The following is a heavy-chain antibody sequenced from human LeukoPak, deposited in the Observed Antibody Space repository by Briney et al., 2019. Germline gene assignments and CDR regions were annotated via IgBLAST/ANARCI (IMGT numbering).Heavy chain of an antibody. J-gene: IGHJ4*02. CDR1: GFTFSGYS. D-gene: IGHD2-2*02. CDR3: ARELHISKYCSSTSCYTSHFDY. Sequence: LRLSCAASGFTFSGYSMNWVRQHPGKGLEWIGYIYYSGSTYYNPSLKSRVTISVDTSKNQFSLKLSSVTAADTAVYYCARELHISKYCSSTSCYTSHFDYWGQGTLVTVSS. V-gene: IGHV4-31*02. CDR2: IYYSGST.